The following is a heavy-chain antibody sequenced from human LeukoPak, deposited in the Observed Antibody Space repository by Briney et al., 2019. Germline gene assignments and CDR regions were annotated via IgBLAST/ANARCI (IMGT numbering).Heavy chain of an antibody. CDR1: GFTFSSYG. V-gene: IGHV3-30*18. D-gene: IGHD5-18*01. Sequence: PGRSLRLSCAASGFTFSSYGMHWVRQAPGKGLEWVAVISYDGSNKYYADSVKGRFTISRDNSKNTLYLQMNSLRAEDTDVYYCAKDPYSYGLNYFDYWGQGTLVTVSS. CDR2: ISYDGSNK. J-gene: IGHJ4*02. CDR3: AKDPYSYGLNYFDY.